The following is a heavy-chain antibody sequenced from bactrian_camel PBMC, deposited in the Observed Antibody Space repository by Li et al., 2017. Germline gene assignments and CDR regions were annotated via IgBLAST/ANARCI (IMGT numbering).Heavy chain of an antibody. V-gene: IGHV3S40*01. CDR3: AAGRYCTVASVRNADFAY. CDR1: RLLASTSC. J-gene: IGHJ6*01. CDR2: IYTGGGST. D-gene: IGHD6*01. Sequence: QLVESGGDSVQAGGSLILSCVARRLLASTSCLAWFRQAPGLEREGVAAIYTGGGSTFYADSVKGRFTISQEKDKNKNTVSLQMNSLKPEDTAMYYCAAGRYCTVASVRNADFAYWGQGTQVTVS.